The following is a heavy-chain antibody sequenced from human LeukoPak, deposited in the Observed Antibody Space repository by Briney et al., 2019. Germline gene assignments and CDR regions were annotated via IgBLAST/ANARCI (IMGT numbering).Heavy chain of an antibody. D-gene: IGHD3-22*01. CDR3: ARDLDYDSSPSDAFDI. J-gene: IGHJ3*02. Sequence: SETLSLTCTVSGGSITNYSWSWIRQPPGKGLEWIGFIGFIYYSGGTNYNPSLKSRVTISVDTSRNQFSLRLSSVTAADTAVYYCARDLDYDSSPSDAFDIWGQGTMVTVSS. CDR2: IGFIYYSGGT. V-gene: IGHV4-59*01. CDR1: GGSITNYS.